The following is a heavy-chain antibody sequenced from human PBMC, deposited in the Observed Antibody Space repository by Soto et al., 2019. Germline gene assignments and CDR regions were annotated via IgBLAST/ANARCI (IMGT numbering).Heavy chain of an antibody. V-gene: IGHV3-23*01. J-gene: IGHJ6*02. CDR3: AKDPRFLEWLPPDYYYGMDV. D-gene: IGHD3-3*01. Sequence: GGALRLSCAAPGLTFSSDARSWVRQAPGKGLEWVSAISGSGGSTYYADSVKGRFTISRDNSKNTLYLQMNSLRAEDTAVYYCAKDPRFLEWLPPDYYYGMDVWGQGPTVTVSS. CDR2: ISGSGGST. CDR1: GLTFSSDA.